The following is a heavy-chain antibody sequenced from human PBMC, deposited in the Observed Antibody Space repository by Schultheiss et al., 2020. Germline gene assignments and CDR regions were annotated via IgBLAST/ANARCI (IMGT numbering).Heavy chain of an antibody. CDR1: GFTFSSYV. CDR2: INSDGSST. D-gene: IGHD3-10*01. V-gene: IGHV3-74*01. J-gene: IGHJ4*02. CDR3: ARGGTGGYYFDY. Sequence: GGSLRLSCAASGFTFSSYVMSWVRQAPGKGLEWVSRINSDGSSTSYADSVKGRFTISRDNAKNTLYLQMNSLRAEDTAVYYCARGGTGGYYFDYWGQGTLVTVSS.